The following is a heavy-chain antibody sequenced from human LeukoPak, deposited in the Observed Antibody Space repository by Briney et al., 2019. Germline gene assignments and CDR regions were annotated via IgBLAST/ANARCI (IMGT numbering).Heavy chain of an antibody. V-gene: IGHV4-34*01. J-gene: IGHJ4*02. CDR3: ARGQTYCGGDCYPY. CDR1: GGSISGYY. Sequence: SETLSLTCTVSGGSISGYYWSWIRQPPGKGLEWIGEINHSGSTNYNPSLKSRVTISVDTSKNQFSLKLSSVTAADTAVYYCARGQTYCGGDCYPYWGQGTLVTVSS. CDR2: INHSGST. D-gene: IGHD2-21*02.